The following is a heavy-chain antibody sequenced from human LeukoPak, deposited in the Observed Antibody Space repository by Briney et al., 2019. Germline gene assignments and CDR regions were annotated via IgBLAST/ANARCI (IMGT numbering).Heavy chain of an antibody. CDR2: ISPNSGGT. D-gene: IGHD2-2*01. J-gene: IGHJ4*02. V-gene: IGHV1-2*06. CDR3: ARRFCSSTSCYSSFDY. CDR1: GYTFTAYY. Sequence: ASVKVSCKASGYTFTAYYIHWVRQAPGQGLEWMGRISPNSGGTNYAQKFQGRVTMTRDTSISAAYMELSRLRSDDTAVYYCARRFCSSTSCYSSFDYWGQGTLVTVSS.